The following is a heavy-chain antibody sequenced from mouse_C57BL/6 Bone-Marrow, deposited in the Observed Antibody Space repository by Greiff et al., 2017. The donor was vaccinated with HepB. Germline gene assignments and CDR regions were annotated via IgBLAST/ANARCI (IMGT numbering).Heavy chain of an antibody. D-gene: IGHD1-1*01. CDR3: ARSTVRSVYAMDY. CDR2: IWWDDDK. CDR1: GFSLSTFGMG. Sequence: ESGPGILQPSQTLSLTCSFSGFSLSTFGMGVGWIRQPSGKGLEWLAHIWWDDDKYYNPALKSRLTISKDTSKNQVFLKIANVDTADTATDYCARSTVRSVYAMDYWGQGTSVTVSS. V-gene: IGHV8-8*01. J-gene: IGHJ4*01.